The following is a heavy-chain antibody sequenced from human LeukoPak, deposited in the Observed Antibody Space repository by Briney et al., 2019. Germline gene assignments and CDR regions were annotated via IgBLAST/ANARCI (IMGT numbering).Heavy chain of an antibody. CDR2: IYYSGSS. Sequence: SETLSLTCTVSGGSISRSSYYWGWIRQPPGKGLEWIGSIYYSGSSYYHPSLKSRVTISVDTSKNQFSLKLSSVTAADTAVYYCARDGDYYDSSRYSTPFDPWGQGTLVTVSS. V-gene: IGHV4-39*07. CDR3: ARDGDYYDSSRYSTPFDP. J-gene: IGHJ5*02. D-gene: IGHD3-22*01. CDR1: GGSISRSSYY.